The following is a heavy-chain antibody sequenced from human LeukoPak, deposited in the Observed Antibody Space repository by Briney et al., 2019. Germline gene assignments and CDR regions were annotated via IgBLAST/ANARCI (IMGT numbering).Heavy chain of an antibody. CDR1: GDSVSSNSAA. Sequence: SQTLSLTCTISGDSVSSNSAAWNWIRQSPSRGLEWLGRTYYRSKWYTDYALSVKSRITINPDSSKNQFSLQLNSVTPEDTAVYYCARGYGYYFDYWGQGTLVTVSP. CDR2: TYYRSKWYT. CDR3: ARGYGYYFDY. J-gene: IGHJ4*02. V-gene: IGHV6-1*01. D-gene: IGHD5-18*01.